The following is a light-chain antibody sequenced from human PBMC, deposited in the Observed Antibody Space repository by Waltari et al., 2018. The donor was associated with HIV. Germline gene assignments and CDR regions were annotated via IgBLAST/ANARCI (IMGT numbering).Light chain of an antibody. J-gene: IGLJ1*01. CDR1: RSAVGGYNY. V-gene: IGLV2-14*01. Sequence: QSALTQPAPVSGSPGQSTTIPSTGTRSAVGGYNYVSWYQQHPGKAPNLMIYEVSNRPSGVSNRFSGSKSGNTASLTISGLQAEDEADYYCSSYTSSSTYVFGTGTKVTVL. CDR2: EVS. CDR3: SSYTSSSTYV.